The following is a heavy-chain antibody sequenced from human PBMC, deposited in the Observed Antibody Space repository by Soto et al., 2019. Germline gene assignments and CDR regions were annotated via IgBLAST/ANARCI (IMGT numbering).Heavy chain of an antibody. CDR1: GFTFSSYG. Sequence: GGSLRLSCAASGFTFSSYGMHWVRQAPGKGLEWVAVIWYDGSNKYYADSVKGRFTISRDNSKNTLYLQMNSLRAEDTAVYYCARDGRRVRYYYYGMDVWGQGTTVTVSS. V-gene: IGHV3-33*01. J-gene: IGHJ6*02. CDR3: ARDGRRVRYYYYGMDV. CDR2: IWYDGSNK.